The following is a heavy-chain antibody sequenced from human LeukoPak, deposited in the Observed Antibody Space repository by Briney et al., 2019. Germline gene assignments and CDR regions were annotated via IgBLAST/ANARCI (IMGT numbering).Heavy chain of an antibody. CDR3: AKDGKLPEYSGSYSRGDAFDI. Sequence: GGSLRLSCAASGFTFSNYGMHWVRQAPGKGLEWVAVISSDGSNKYYADSVKGRFTISRDNSKNTLYLQMNSLRAEDTAVYYCAKDGKLPEYSGSYSRGDAFDIWGQGTMVTVSS. J-gene: IGHJ3*02. D-gene: IGHD1-26*01. CDR2: ISSDGSNK. V-gene: IGHV3-30*18. CDR1: GFTFSNYG.